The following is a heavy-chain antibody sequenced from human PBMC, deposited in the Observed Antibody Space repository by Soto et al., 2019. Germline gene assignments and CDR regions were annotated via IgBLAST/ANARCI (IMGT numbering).Heavy chain of an antibody. D-gene: IGHD3-10*01. CDR1: GWSLNSYF. J-gene: IGHJ4*02. V-gene: IGHV4-4*07. CDR2: TYSGGSN. Sequence: QVQLQESGPGLVEPSETLSLTCTVSGWSLNSYFWCWISQPAGKGLEWIGRTYSGGSNKYNPSLKSRVTTSLHTADTQFSLEVTSVAAADPAVYYCARGPGGFGAVSLDYWGQGPLVSVAP. CDR3: ARGPGGFGAVSLDY.